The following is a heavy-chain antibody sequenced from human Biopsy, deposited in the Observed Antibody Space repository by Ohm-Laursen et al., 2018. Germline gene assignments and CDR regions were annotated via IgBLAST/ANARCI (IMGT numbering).Heavy chain of an antibody. J-gene: IGHJ4*02. CDR2: ISPYNGDT. CDR3: ARDRWPHVTLLGLVVFDF. D-gene: IGHD3-3*01. Sequence: ASVKVSCKASGYTFTNYSISWVRQAPGQGLEWMGWISPYNGDTDYAQKLQGRVTMTTDTSTSTAYMDLRSLRSDDTAVYYCARDRWPHVTLLGLVVFDFWGQGTLVIVSS. V-gene: IGHV1-18*01. CDR1: GYTFTNYS.